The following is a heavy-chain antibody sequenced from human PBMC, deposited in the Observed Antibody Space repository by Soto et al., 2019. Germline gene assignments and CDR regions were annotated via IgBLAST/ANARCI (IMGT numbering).Heavy chain of an antibody. V-gene: IGHV1-69*02. CDR2: IIPILGIA. J-gene: IGHJ6*02. CDR1: GGTFSSYT. D-gene: IGHD6-19*01. Sequence: QVQLVQSGAEVKKPGSSVKVSCKASGGTFSSYTISWVRQAPGQGLEWMGRIIPILGIANYAQKFQGRVTITADKSTTTAYMELSSLRSEDTAVYYCSRTRIAVASNYYYYHGMDVWGQGTTVTVSS. CDR3: SRTRIAVASNYYYYHGMDV.